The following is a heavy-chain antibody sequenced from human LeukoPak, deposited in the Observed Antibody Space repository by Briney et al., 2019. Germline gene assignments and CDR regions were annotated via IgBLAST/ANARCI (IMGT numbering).Heavy chain of an antibody. D-gene: IGHD1-14*01. CDR3: ARNLRPDFDY. J-gene: IGHJ4*02. CDR1: GDSVSISSSA. Sequence: SQTLSLTCAISGDSVSISSSAWSWIRQSPSRGLEWLGRTYYRSKWYNDYAASVKSRITINPDTSKNQFSLQLSSMTPEDTAVYYCARNLRPDFDYWSQGTLVTVSS. CDR2: TYYRSKWYN. V-gene: IGHV6-1*01.